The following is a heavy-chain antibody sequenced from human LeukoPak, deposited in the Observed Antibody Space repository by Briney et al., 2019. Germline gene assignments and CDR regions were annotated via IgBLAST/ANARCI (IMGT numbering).Heavy chain of an antibody. D-gene: IGHD4-23*01. Sequence: GGSLRLSCAASGFTFSSYWMSWVRQAPGKGLEWVANIKQDGSEKYYVDSVKGRFTISRDNAKNSLYLQMNSLRAEDTALYYCAKDIGSVVTTPVGFDYWGQGTLVTVSS. CDR3: AKDIGSVVTTPVGFDY. CDR2: IKQDGSEK. J-gene: IGHJ4*02. V-gene: IGHV3-7*03. CDR1: GFTFSSYW.